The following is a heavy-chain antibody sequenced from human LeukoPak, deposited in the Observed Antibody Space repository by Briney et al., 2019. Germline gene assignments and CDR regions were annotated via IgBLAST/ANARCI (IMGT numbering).Heavy chain of an antibody. V-gene: IGHV3-74*01. J-gene: IGHJ4*02. Sequence: GGSLRLSCADSGFTFSNHYMHWVRQAPGKGLVWVARIDIDGGTGYADSVKGRFTISRDNAKNPVSLQMNSLRPEYTAVYYCARDLEYTFDYWAQGTSVTVSS. CDR1: GFTFSNHY. CDR2: IDIDGGT. D-gene: IGHD2/OR15-2a*01. CDR3: ARDLEYTFDY.